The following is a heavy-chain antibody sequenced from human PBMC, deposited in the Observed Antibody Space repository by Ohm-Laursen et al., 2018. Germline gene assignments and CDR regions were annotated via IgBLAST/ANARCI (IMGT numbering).Heavy chain of an antibody. CDR1: GFTFNDYY. Sequence: SLRLSCTASGFTFNDYYMSWIRQAPGKGLEWVSGISWDSGRIGYADSVKGRFTISRDNAKNSLYLQMNSLRAEDTALYYCAKEAGEYWYFDLWGRGTLVTVSS. V-gene: IGHV3-9*01. J-gene: IGHJ2*01. D-gene: IGHD7-27*01. CDR3: AKEAGEYWYFDL. CDR2: ISWDSGRI.